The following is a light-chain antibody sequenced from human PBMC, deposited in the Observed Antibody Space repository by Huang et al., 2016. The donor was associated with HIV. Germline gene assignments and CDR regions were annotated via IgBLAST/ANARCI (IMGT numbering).Light chain of an antibody. CDR3: QQRNNWPPWT. V-gene: IGKV3-11*01. Sequence: EIVLTQSPATLSLSPGEGVTLSCRASQSIGSYLAWYQQRPGQAPRLLIYDASVRATGIPARFSGRGSGTDFTLTISSLEPEDFAVYYCQQRNNWPPWTFGQGTKVELK. CDR2: DAS. CDR1: QSIGSY. J-gene: IGKJ1*01.